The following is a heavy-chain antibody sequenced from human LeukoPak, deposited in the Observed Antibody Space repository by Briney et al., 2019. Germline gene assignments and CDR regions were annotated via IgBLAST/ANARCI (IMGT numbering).Heavy chain of an antibody. J-gene: IGHJ6*03. CDR3: ARESFNNSSWFPYYYYYYMDV. CDR2: ISYDGSNK. CDR1: GFTFSSYT. V-gene: IGHV3-30*04. D-gene: IGHD6-13*01. Sequence: PGGSLRLFCAASGFTFSSYTMHWVRHAPGKGLEWVALISYDGSNKYYSDSVKGRFTISRDISKNSLYLQMNSLRAEDTAVYYCARESFNNSSWFPYYYYYYMDVWGKGTTVTVSS.